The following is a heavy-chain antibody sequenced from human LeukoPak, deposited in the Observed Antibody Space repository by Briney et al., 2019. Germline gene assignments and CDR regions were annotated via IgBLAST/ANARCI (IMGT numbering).Heavy chain of an antibody. V-gene: IGHV3-23*01. Sequence: PGGSLRLSCAASGFTFWNYAMTWVRQAPGKGLEWVSGISGSGGNTYYADSLKGRLTISRDNSKSTLFLQMNSLRAEDTAVYFCAKDIRDYEVLTGSGGIDYWGQGTLVTVDS. CDR3: AKDIRDYEVLTGSGGIDY. CDR1: GFTFWNYA. J-gene: IGHJ4*02. D-gene: IGHD3-9*01. CDR2: ISGSGGNT.